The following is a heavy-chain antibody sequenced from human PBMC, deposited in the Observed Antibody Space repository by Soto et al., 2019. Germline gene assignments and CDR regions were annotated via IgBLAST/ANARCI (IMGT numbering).Heavy chain of an antibody. D-gene: IGHD6-13*01. CDR2: IKQDGSEK. CDR3: AREGIAAAVTGYYYYYGMDV. J-gene: IGHJ6*02. Sequence: VGSLRLSCAASGFTFSSYWMSWVHQAPGEGLEWVANIKQDGSEKYYVDSVKGRFTISRDNAKNSLYLQMNSLRAEDTAVYYCAREGIAAAVTGYYYYYGMDVWGQGTTVTVSS. V-gene: IGHV3-7*03. CDR1: GFTFSSYW.